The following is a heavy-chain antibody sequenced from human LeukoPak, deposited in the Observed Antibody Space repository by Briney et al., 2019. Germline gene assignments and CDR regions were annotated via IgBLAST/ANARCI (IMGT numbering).Heavy chain of an antibody. CDR1: GYTFIAYY. D-gene: IGHD2-15*01. CDR2: IDPNSAGT. CDR3: ARPGYCSGGTCSDWFDS. Sequence: ASVKVSCKPSGYTFIAYYVYWMRQAPGQGLEWMEWIDPNSAGTNVAQKFQGRVSMTRDTSINTGYLELSRLRSDDTDVYYCARPGYCSGGTCSDWFDSWNQGTLVTVSS. V-gene: IGHV1-2*02. J-gene: IGHJ5*01.